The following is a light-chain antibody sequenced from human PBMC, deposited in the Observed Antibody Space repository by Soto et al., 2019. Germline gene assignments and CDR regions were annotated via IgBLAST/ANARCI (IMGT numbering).Light chain of an antibody. Sequence: DIQMTQSPSSLSASIVDRVTVTCRASQSISSYLNWYQQKPEKAPKLLMSTASSLQSGVPSRFSGSGSGTEFTLTISSLQPDDFATYYCQQYNSQSITFGQGTRLEIK. CDR2: TAS. J-gene: IGKJ5*01. CDR1: QSISSY. V-gene: IGKV1-39*01. CDR3: QQYNSQSIT.